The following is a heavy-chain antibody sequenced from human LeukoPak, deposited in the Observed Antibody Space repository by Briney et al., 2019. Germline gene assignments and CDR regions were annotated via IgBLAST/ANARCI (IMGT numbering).Heavy chain of an antibody. D-gene: IGHD3-22*01. V-gene: IGHV4-59*08. CDR2: IYYSGST. CDR3: ARGRPSITMIVVVDNPTADLFDY. Sequence: PSETLSLTCTVSVGSITSYYWTWIRQPPGKGLEWIGHIYYSGSTNYNPSLKSRVTISVDTSKNQFSLKLSSVTAADTAVYYCARGRPSITMIVVVDNPTADLFDYWGQGTLVTVSS. J-gene: IGHJ4*02. CDR1: VGSITSYY.